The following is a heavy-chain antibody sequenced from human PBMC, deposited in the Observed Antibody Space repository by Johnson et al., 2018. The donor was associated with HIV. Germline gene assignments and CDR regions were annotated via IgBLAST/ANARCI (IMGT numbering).Heavy chain of an antibody. J-gene: IGHJ3*02. Sequence: EVQVVESGGGLVQPGGSLRLSCAASGFTFSSYDMHWVRQATGKGLDWVSAIGTAGDTYYPGSVKGRFTISSDNSKNTLYLQVHGLRVEDTAVCYCARDLGGHAFDIWGQGTMGTGSS. V-gene: IGHV3-13*01. CDR2: IGTAGDT. CDR3: ARDLGGHAFDI. D-gene: IGHD3-16*01. CDR1: GFTFSSYD.